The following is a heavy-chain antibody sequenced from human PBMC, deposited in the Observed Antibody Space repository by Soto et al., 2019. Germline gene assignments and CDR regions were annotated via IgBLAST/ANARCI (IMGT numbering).Heavy chain of an antibody. CDR3: GRDVSRGVAAAGYLES. Sequence: QVHLAESGGGVVQPGRSLRLSCAASGFTFSNYPMNWVRQAPGKGLEWVAVISYDGNTKHYADSVKGRCTISRDNPRNSLYLQMNWLCVEYTAVYYCGRDVSRGVAAAGYLESWVQCAQVTVSS. CDR2: ISYDGNTK. V-gene: IGHV3-30*04. CDR1: GFTFSNYP. J-gene: IGHJ4*02. D-gene: IGHD6-25*01.